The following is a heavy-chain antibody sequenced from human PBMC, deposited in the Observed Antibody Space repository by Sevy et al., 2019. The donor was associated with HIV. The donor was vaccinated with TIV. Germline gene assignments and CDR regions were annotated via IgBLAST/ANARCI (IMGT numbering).Heavy chain of an antibody. D-gene: IGHD1-26*01. CDR1: GFTFSNAW. V-gene: IGHV3-15*01. J-gene: IGHJ4*02. Sequence: GGSLRLSCAASGFTFSNAWMSWVRQAPGKGLEWVGRIKSKTEGATRDFAAPVKGRLLISRDDSRDTVYLQMNSLKTEDTAVYYCTAGVGASDFDYWGQGTLVTISS. CDR3: TAGVGASDFDY. CDR2: IKSKTEGATR.